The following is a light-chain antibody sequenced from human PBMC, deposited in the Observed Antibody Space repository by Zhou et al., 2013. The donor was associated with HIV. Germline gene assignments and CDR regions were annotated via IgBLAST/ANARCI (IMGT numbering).Light chain of an antibody. Sequence: DIQMTQSPSTLSASVGDRVTITCRASQSISSSLAWYQQKPGKAPKLLIYAASTLQTGVPSRFSGSGSGTDFTLTISSLQPEDVGFYYCQKYNSGPRTFGRGTKVEI. CDR2: AAS. CDR3: QKYNSGPRT. J-gene: IGKJ4*02. V-gene: IGKV1-5*01. CDR1: QSISSS.